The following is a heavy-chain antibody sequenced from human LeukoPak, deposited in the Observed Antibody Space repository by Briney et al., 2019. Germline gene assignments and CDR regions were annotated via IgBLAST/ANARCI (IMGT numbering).Heavy chain of an antibody. D-gene: IGHD2-15*01. J-gene: IGHJ3*02. CDR3: ARHGIRGRRAIVVVVAATPDAFDI. Sequence: PSETLSLTCTVSGGSISSSSYYWGWIRQPPGKGLEWIGSIYYSGSTYYNPSLKSRVTISVDTSKNQFSLKLSSVTAADTAVYYCARHGIRGRRAIVVVVAATPDAFDIWGQGTMVTVSS. CDR1: GGSISSSSYY. V-gene: IGHV4-39*01. CDR2: IYYSGST.